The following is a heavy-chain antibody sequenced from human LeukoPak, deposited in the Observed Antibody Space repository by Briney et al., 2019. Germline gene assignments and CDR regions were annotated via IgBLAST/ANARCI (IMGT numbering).Heavy chain of an antibody. Sequence: PGGSLRLSCAASGFTVSSNYMSWVRQAPGKGLEWVSVIYSGGSTYYADSVKGRFTISRDNSKNTLYLQMNSLRAEDTVVYYCARVEKAYCGGDCLGYFDYWGQGTLVTVSS. V-gene: IGHV3-53*01. CDR1: GFTVSSNY. D-gene: IGHD2-21*02. CDR2: IYSGGST. CDR3: ARVEKAYCGGDCLGYFDY. J-gene: IGHJ4*02.